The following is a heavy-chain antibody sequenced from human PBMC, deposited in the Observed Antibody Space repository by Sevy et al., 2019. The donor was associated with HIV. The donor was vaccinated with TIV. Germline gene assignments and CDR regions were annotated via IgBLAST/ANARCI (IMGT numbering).Heavy chain of an antibody. CDR1: GFIFSGSA. V-gene: IGHV3-73*01. CDR3: IRQTVAGGPLFPP. D-gene: IGHD6-13*01. Sequence: GGSLRLSCAASGFIFSGSAMHWVRQATGKGLEWVGRVRSKANNYAKEYGASVKGRFTISRDDSKNTAYLQMNSLKTEDTAVYYCIRQTVAGGPLFPPWGQGTLVTVSS. J-gene: IGHJ5*02. CDR2: VRSKANNYAK.